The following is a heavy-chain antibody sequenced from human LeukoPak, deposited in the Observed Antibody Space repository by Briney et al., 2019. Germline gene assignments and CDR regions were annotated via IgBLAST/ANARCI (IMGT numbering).Heavy chain of an antibody. V-gene: IGHV1-18*01. CDR2: ICAYNGNT. CDR1: GYTFTSYG. CDR3: ARGGSPIYYYYMDV. Sequence: ASVKVSCKASGYTFTSYGISWVRQAPGQRLEWMGWICAYNGNTNYAQKFQGRVTMTTDTSTSTAYMELRSLRSDDTAVYYCARGGSPIYYYYMDVWGKGTTVTISS. D-gene: IGHD2-2*01. J-gene: IGHJ6*03.